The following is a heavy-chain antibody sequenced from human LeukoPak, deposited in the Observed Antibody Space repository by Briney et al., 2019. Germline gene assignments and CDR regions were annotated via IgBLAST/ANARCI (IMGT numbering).Heavy chain of an antibody. D-gene: IGHD3-22*01. CDR1: GGTFSSYA. V-gene: IGHV1-69*04. CDR3: AREVEDSSGYYTYYYYYYGMDV. J-gene: IGHJ6*02. CDR2: IIPILGIA. Sequence: ASVKVSCKASGGTFSSYAISWVRQAPGQGLEWMGRIIPILGIANYAQKFQGRVTITADKSTSTAYMELSRLRSDDTAVYYCAREVEDSSGYYTYYYYYYGMDVWGQGTTVTVSS.